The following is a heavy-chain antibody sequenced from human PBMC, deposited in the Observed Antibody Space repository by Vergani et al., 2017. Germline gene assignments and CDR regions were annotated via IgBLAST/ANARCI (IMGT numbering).Heavy chain of an antibody. J-gene: IGHJ6*03. CDR1: GFPFSDYG. CDR2: ISYDGIKK. CDR3: AREFVTRVRTLDYYYMGV. D-gene: IGHD1-1*01. Sequence: QVQLVESGGGEVQPGRSLRLSCSAAGFPFSDYGVHWVRQAPGKGLEWVSVISYDGIKKNYADSVKGRFTISRDNSKNTLYLEMNALRAEDTAVYYCAREFVTRVRTLDYYYMGVWGKGTTVTVSS. V-gene: IGHV3-30*03.